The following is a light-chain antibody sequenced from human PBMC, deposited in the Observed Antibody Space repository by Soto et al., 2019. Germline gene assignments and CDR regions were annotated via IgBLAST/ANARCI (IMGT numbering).Light chain of an antibody. V-gene: IGKV3-20*01. CDR1: QSVTSSY. CDR3: QQYGSSPRT. J-gene: IGKJ1*01. CDR2: GAS. Sequence: EIVLTQSPGTLSLSPGEGATLSCRASQSVTSSYLAWYQQKPGQAPRLLIYGASSRAIDIPHRFSGSGSGTDFTLTINRPEPDDFAVYYCQQYGSSPRTFGQGTKVEIK.